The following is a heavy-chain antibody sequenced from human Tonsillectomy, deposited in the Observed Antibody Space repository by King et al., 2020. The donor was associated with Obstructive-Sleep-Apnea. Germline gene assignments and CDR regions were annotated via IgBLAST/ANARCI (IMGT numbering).Heavy chain of an antibody. D-gene: IGHD2-2*01. CDR1: GCSISSYY. J-gene: IGHJ4*02. V-gene: IGHV4-59*01. CDR3: ARDGIYCSSTSCYPYYFDY. CDR2: IYYSWST. Sequence: QLQESGPGLVKPSETLSLTCTGSGCSISSYYWSWILQPPGKGMEGVGCIYYSWSTNYNPSLKSRGTISVDTSKNQFSVKLSHVTAADTAVYYCARDGIYCSSTSCYPYYFDYWGQGTLVTVSS.